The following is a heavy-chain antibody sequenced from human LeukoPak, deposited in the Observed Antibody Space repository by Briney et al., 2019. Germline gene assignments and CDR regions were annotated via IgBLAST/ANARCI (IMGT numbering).Heavy chain of an antibody. CDR2: INPNSGGT. J-gene: IGHJ6*03. Sequence: GGSLRLSCAASGFTFSSYSMNWVRQAPGQGLEWMGWINPNSGGTNYAQKFQGRVTMTRDTSISTAYMELSRLRSDDTAVYYCAVLPVVPAASYYYYYMDVWGKGTTVTISS. CDR1: GFTFSSYS. V-gene: IGHV1-2*02. D-gene: IGHD2-2*01. CDR3: AVLPVVPAASYYYYYMDV.